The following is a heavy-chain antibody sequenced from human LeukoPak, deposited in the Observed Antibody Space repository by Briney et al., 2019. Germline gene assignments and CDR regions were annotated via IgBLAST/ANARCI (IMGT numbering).Heavy chain of an antibody. V-gene: IGHV3-23*01. Sequence: PGGSLSLSCAASGFTFSSYAMSWVRQAPGKGLEWVSAISGSGGSTYYADSVKGRFTISRDNSKNTLYLQMNSLRAEDTAVYYCAKEPMITVTTDWFDPWGQGTLVTVSS. D-gene: IGHD4-17*01. CDR2: ISGSGGST. J-gene: IGHJ5*02. CDR3: AKEPMITVTTDWFDP. CDR1: GFTFSSYA.